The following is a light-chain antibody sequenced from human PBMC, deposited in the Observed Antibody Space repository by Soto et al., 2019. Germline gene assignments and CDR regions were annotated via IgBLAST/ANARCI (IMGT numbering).Light chain of an antibody. Sequence: GKAPKLLIYDASILEAGVPSRFSGSGSGTDFTFTISXLQPEDVATYYCQKCDYLPIFGPGTKVDIK. CDR3: QKCDYLPI. J-gene: IGKJ3*01. V-gene: IGKV1-33*01. CDR2: DAS.